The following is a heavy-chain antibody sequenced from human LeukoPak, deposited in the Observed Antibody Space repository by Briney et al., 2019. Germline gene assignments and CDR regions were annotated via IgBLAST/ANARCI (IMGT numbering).Heavy chain of an antibody. V-gene: IGHV4-59*01. CDR3: ARGRIAVFDY. J-gene: IGHJ4*02. Sequence: PSETLSLTCTVSGGSISSYYWSWIRQPPGKGLEWIGYIYYSGGTNYNPSLKSRVTISVDTSKNQFSLKLSSVTAADTAVYYCARGRIAVFDYWGQGTLVTVSS. CDR2: IYYSGGT. CDR1: GGSISSYY. D-gene: IGHD6-19*01.